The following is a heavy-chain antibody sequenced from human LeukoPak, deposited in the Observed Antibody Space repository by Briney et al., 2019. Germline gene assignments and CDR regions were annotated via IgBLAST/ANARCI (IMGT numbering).Heavy chain of an antibody. CDR1: GFAFNYAW. CDR2: IKAKTDGGTI. J-gene: IGHJ4*02. CDR3: TTGPLRSALDDY. Sequence: GGSLRLSCAASGFAFNYAWMNWARQAPGKGLEWVGRIKAKTDGGTIDYAAPVKGRFSISRDDSKNTLYLQMNSLKTEDTAVYYCTTGPLRSALDDYWGQGTLVTVSS. D-gene: IGHD5-18*01. V-gene: IGHV3-15*01.